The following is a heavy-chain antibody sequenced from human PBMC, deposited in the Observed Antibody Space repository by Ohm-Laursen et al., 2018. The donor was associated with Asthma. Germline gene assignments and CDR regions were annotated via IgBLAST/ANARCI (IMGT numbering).Heavy chain of an antibody. CDR1: GFTFSSYG. CDR3: ARERAGYYLDY. Sequence: SLRLSCAASGFTFSSYGMHWVRQAPGKGLEWVAVISYDGSNKYYADSVKGRFTISRDNAKNSLYLQMNSLRAEDTAVYYCARERAGYYLDYWGQGTLVTVSS. J-gene: IGHJ4*02. CDR2: ISYDGSNK. V-gene: IGHV3-30*03.